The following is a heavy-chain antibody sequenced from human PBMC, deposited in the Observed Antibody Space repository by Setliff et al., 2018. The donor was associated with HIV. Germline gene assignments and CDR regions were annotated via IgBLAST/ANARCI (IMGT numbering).Heavy chain of an antibody. CDR2: ISSTGRYI. V-gene: IGHV3-21*01. CDR3: AKASLKYYDILS. D-gene: IGHD3-9*01. CDR1: GFTFSSYT. Sequence: GGSLRLSCEASGFTFSSYTMNWVRQAPGKGLEWVSSISSTGRYIYYADSLKDRLTISRDNAKNSLYLQVNSLRVEDTAVYFCAKASLKYYDILSWGQGTLVTVSS. J-gene: IGHJ4*02.